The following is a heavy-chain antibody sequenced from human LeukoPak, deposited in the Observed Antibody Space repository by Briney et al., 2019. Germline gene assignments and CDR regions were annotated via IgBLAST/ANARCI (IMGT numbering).Heavy chain of an antibody. CDR3: ARRPPYDFWSGTPTYYFDY. J-gene: IGHJ4*02. CDR2: IYPSDSDT. V-gene: IGHV5-51*01. Sequence: GESLKISCKGSGYRFTTSWIAWVRQMPGKGLEWMGMIYPSDSDTKYSRAFQGQVTISADESNSTAYLQWSSLKTSDTAMYYCARRPPYDFWSGTPTYYFDYWGQGTLVTVSS. D-gene: IGHD3-3*01. CDR1: GYRFTTSW.